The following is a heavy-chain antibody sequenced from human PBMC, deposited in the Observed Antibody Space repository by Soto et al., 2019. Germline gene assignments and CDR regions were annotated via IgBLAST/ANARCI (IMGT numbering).Heavy chain of an antibody. D-gene: IGHD1-1*01. V-gene: IGHV1-18*01. CDR1: GYSFHNSG. J-gene: IGHJ5*01. CDR2: ISVFNGYA. CDR3: SKNGTTWFAS. Sequence: ASVKVSCKTSGYSFHNSGISWVRQAPGQGLEWMGWISVFNGYAHSAQKFKGRVIMTADTFKSTAYMELRGLRSDDTAMYYCSKNGTTWFASWG.